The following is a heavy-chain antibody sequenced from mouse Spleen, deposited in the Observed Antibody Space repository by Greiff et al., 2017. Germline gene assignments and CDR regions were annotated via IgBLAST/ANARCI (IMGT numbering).Heavy chain of an antibody. CDR1: GYTFTSYW. J-gene: IGHJ2*01. V-gene: IGHV1-50*01. CDR2: IDPSDSYT. CDR3: ARRLGGDY. Sequence: QVQLKQPGAELVKPGASVKLSCKASGYTFTSYWMQWVKQRPGQGLEWIGEIDPSDSYTNYNQKFKGKATLTVDTSSSTAYMQLSSLTSEDSAVYYCARRLGGDYWGQGTTLTVSS. D-gene: IGHD4-1*01.